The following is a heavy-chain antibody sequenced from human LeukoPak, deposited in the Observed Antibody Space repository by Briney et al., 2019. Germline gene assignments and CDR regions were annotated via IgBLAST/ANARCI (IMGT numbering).Heavy chain of an antibody. D-gene: IGHD3-22*01. CDR3: ASFTYYYDSRIAY. CDR1: GGSISSYY. V-gene: IGHV4-59*01. CDR2: IYYSGST. Sequence: SETLSLTCTVSGGSISSYYWSWIRQPPGKGLEWIGYIYYSGSTNYNPSLKSRVTISVDTSKNQFSLKLSSVTAADTAVYYCASFTYYYDSRIAYWGQGTLVTVSS. J-gene: IGHJ4*02.